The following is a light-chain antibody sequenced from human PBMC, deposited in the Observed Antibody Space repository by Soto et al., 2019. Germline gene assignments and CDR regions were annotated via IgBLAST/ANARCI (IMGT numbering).Light chain of an antibody. CDR3: QHYNSWPFT. J-gene: IGKJ4*01. CDR1: HSVSSR. CDR2: GAS. Sequence: EIVMTQSPSTLSVSPGERATLSCRASHSVSSRLAWYQQKPGQAPRLLIYGASTMATGLPARFSGSGSGTEFTLTISSLQPEDFAVYYCQHYNSWPFTFGGGTKVEIK. V-gene: IGKV3-15*01.